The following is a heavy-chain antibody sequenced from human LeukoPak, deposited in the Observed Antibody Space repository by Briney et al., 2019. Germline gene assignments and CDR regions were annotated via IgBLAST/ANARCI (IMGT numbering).Heavy chain of an antibody. CDR1: GYTFTGYY. D-gene: IGHD2-15*01. Sequence: ASVKVSCKASGYTFTGYYMHWVRQAPGQGLEWMGWINPNSGGTNYAQKFQGRVTMIRDTSITTAYLELSRLKSDDTAVYYCARVLPVGYCSGGSCYSGWFDPWGQGTLVTVSS. CDR3: ARVLPVGYCSGGSCYSGWFDP. J-gene: IGHJ5*02. V-gene: IGHV1-2*02. CDR2: INPNSGGT.